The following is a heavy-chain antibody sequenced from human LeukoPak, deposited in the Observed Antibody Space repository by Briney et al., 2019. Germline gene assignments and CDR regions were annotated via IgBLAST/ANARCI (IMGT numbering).Heavy chain of an antibody. CDR2: INHSGST. J-gene: IGHJ5*02. V-gene: IGHV4-34*01. CDR1: GGSFSGYY. Sequence: PSETLSLTCAVYGGSFSGYYWSWIRRPPGKGLEWIGEINHSGSTNYNPSLKSRVTISVDTSKNQFSLKLNSMTAADTAVYYCARGATSTNWFDPWGQGALVTVSS. CDR3: ARGATSTNWFDP.